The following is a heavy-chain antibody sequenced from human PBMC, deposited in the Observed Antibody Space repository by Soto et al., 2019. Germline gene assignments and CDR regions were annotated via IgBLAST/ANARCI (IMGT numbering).Heavy chain of an antibody. CDR2: VSTNNADT. J-gene: IGHJ4*02. V-gene: IGHV1-18*01. D-gene: IGHD3-3*01. CDR1: GYHFTAYG. CDR3: ARDVFYHFRSGSPSHFFDF. Sequence: ASVKVSCKTSGYHFTAYGLAWLRQAPGQRPEWMGWVSTNNADTNYAQKFQGRVTMTTDKSTTTTYMELRSLRSDDTALYYCARDVFYHFRSGSPSHFFDFWGQGSLVTVSS.